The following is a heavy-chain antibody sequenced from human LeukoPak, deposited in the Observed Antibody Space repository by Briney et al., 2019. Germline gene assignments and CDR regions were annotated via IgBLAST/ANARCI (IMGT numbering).Heavy chain of an antibody. CDR1: GFTFSCYG. Sequence: GGSLRLSCAASGFTFSCYGMTWVRQAPGKGLEWVSAISGSGANTYYADSVKGRFTISRDNTKNTLFLQMNSLRAEDTAVYYCAKEVRGDAFDIWGQGTMVTVSS. CDR2: ISGSGANT. D-gene: IGHD3-16*01. V-gene: IGHV3-23*01. CDR3: AKEVRGDAFDI. J-gene: IGHJ3*02.